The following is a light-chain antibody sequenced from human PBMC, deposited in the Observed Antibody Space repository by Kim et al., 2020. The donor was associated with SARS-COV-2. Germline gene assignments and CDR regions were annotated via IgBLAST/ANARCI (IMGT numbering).Light chain of an antibody. CDR2: KDS. CDR1: ALPKQY. CDR3: QSADSSGTHWV. J-gene: IGLJ3*02. Sequence: SPGQTARIPCSGDALPKQYAYWYQQKPGQAPVLVIYKDSERPSGIPERFSGSSSGTTVTLTISGVQAEDEADYYCQSADSSGTHWVFGGGTQLTVL. V-gene: IGLV3-25*03.